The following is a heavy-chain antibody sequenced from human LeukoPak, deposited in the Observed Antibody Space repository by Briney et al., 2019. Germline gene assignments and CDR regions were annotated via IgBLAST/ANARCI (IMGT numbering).Heavy chain of an antibody. V-gene: IGHV1-18*01. D-gene: IGHD3-3*01. CDR1: GGTFSSYA. Sequence: VASVKVSCKASGGTFSSYAISWVRQAPGQGLEWMGWISAYNGNTNYAQKLQGRVTMTTDTSTSTAYMELRSLRSDDTAVYYCARDPTIFGVVIIGAYFVYWGQGTLVAVSS. CDR2: ISAYNGNT. J-gene: IGHJ4*02. CDR3: ARDPTIFGVVIIGAYFVY.